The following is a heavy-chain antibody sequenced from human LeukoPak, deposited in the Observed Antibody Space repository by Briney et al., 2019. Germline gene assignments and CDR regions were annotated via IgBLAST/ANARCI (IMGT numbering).Heavy chain of an antibody. CDR1: GGSISSGDYY. CDR2: IYYSGST. Sequence: SETLSLTCTVSGGSISSGDYYWSWIRQPPGKGLEWIGYIYYSGSTYYNPSLKSRVTISVDTSKNQFSLKLSSATAADTAVYYCVSYYYDSSGYLAPFDYWGQGTLVTVSS. CDR3: VSYYYDSSGYLAPFDY. D-gene: IGHD3-22*01. V-gene: IGHV4-30-4*01. J-gene: IGHJ4*02.